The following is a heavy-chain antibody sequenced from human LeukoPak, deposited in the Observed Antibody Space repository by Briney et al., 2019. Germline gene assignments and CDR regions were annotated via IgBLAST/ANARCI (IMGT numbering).Heavy chain of an antibody. J-gene: IGHJ4*02. CDR1: GGSVSSGSYY. CDR2: IYYSGST. CDR3: ARQTAYGDFNFDY. Sequence: SETLSLTCTVSGGSVSSGSYYWSWIRQPPGKGLEWIGYIYYSGSTNYNPSLKSRVTISVDTSKNQFSLKLSSVTAADTAVYYCARQTAYGDFNFDYWGQGTLVTVSS. V-gene: IGHV4-61*01. D-gene: IGHD4-17*01.